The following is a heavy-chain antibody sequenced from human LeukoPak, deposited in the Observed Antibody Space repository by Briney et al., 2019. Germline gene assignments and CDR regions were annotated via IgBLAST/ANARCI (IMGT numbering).Heavy chain of an antibody. CDR2: IIPIFGTA. CDR3: ARDPTYYYDSSGFMDV. V-gene: IGHV1-69*13. Sequence: GASVKVSCKASGGTFSSYAISWVRQAPGQGLEWMGGIIPIFGTANYAQKFQGRVTITADESASTAYMELSSLRSEDTAVYYCARDPTYYYDSSGFMDVWGRGTTVTVSS. D-gene: IGHD3-22*01. J-gene: IGHJ6*02. CDR1: GGTFSSYA.